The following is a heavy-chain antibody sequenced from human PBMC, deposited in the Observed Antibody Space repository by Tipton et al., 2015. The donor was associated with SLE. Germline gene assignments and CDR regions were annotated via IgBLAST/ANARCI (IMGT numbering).Heavy chain of an antibody. V-gene: IGHV3-21*03. CDR2: ITGSSGHI. D-gene: IGHD3-10*01. CDR3: AGDDYASGIT. J-gene: IGHJ5*02. CDR1: GFTFSTYS. Sequence: SLRLSCAASGFTFSTYSMNWVRQAPGKGLEWVSSITGSSGHINYIDSVKGRFTISRDNAKNSLYLQMNSLRVEDTAVYFCAGDDYASGITWGQGTLVTVSS.